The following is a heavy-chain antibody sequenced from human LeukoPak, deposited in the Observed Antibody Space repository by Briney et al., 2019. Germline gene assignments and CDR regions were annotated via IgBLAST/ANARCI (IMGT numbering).Heavy chain of an antibody. V-gene: IGHV1-2*04. CDR2: INPNSGGT. CDR1: GYTFTSYD. Sequence: ASVKVSCKASGYTFTSYDITWVRQAPGQGLEWMGWINPNSGGTNYAQKFQGWVTMTRDTSISTAYMELSRLRSDDTAVYYCARGGGSYYEGAFDIWGQGTMVTVSS. CDR3: ARGGGSYYEGAFDI. J-gene: IGHJ3*02. D-gene: IGHD1-26*01.